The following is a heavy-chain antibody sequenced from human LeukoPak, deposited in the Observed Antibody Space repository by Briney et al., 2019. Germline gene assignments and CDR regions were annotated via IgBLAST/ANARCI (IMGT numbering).Heavy chain of an antibody. J-gene: IGHJ4*02. D-gene: IGHD1-26*01. CDR1: GFTFSSYW. V-gene: IGHV3-7*01. CDR3: ARGRWELHPYFDY. CDR2: IKQDGSEK. Sequence: PGGSLRLSCAASGFTFSSYWMSWVRQAPGKGLEWVANIKQDGSEKYYVDSVKGRFTISRDNAKNSLYLQMNSLRAEDTAVYYCARGRWELHPYFDYWGQGTLVTVSS.